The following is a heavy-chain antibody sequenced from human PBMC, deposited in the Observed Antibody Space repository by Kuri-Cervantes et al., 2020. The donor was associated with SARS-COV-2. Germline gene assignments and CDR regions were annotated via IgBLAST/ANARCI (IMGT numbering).Heavy chain of an antibody. CDR3: ARDHSLNIVVAPGNMDV. CDR1: GFTVSSNY. CDR2: IYSGGST. D-gene: IGHD2-2*01. Sequence: GESLKISCAASGFTVSSNYMSWVRQAPGKGLEWVSVIYSGGSTYYADSLKGRFTISRDNAKNSLYLQMNSLRAEDTAVYYCARDHSLNIVVAPGNMDVWGKGTTVTVSS. J-gene: IGHJ6*03. V-gene: IGHV3-53*01.